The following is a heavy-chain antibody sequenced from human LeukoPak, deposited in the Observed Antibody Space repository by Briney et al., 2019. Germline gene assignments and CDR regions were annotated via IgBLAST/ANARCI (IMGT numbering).Heavy chain of an antibody. Sequence: ASVKVSCKASGFTFTSSAMQWVRQARGQRLEWIGWIVVGSGNTNYAQKFQERVTITRDMSTSTAYMEPSSLRSEDTAVYYCAAATIAASWGVDPWGRGTLVTVSS. J-gene: IGHJ5*02. CDR2: IVVGSGNT. V-gene: IGHV1-58*02. D-gene: IGHD6-13*01. CDR1: GFTFTSSA. CDR3: AAATIAASWGVDP.